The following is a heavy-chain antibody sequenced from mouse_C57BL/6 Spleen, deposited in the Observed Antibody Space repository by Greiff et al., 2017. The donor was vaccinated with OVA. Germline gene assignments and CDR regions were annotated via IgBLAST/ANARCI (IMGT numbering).Heavy chain of an antibody. CDR2: ISSGGDYI. D-gene: IGHD1-1*01. J-gene: IGHJ3*01. CDR3: TRDENYYGSSPAWFAY. Sequence: EVQLVESGAGLVKPGGSLKLSCAASGFTFSSYAMSWVRQTPEKRLEWVAYISSGGDYIYYADTVKGRFTISRDTARNTLYLQMSSLKSEDTAMYYCTRDENYYGSSPAWFAYWGQGTLVTVSA. V-gene: IGHV5-9-1*02. CDR1: GFTFSSYA.